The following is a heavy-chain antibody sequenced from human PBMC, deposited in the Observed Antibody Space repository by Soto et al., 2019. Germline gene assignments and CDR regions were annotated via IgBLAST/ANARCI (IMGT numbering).Heavy chain of an antibody. CDR3: AKSPLSTTIGFDY. J-gene: IGHJ4*02. Sequence: EVQLLESGGGLVQPGGSLRLSCAASGFAFSNYAMTLVRQAPGKGLERVSTISGSGGSTYYTDSVKGRFTVSRDNSKNTLYLQMNSLRAEDTAVYYCAKSPLSTTIGFDYWGQGALVTVSS. CDR1: GFAFSNYA. CDR2: ISGSGGST. D-gene: IGHD1-1*01. V-gene: IGHV3-23*01.